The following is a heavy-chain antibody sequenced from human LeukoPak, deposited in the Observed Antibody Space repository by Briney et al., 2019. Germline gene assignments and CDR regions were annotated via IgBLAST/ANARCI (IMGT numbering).Heavy chain of an antibody. Sequence: ASVKVSCKASGYTSTSYYMHWVRQAPGQGLEWMGIINPSGGSTSYAQKFQGRVTMTRDTSTSTVYMELSSLRSEDAAVYYCARVLLWFGGNRGAFDIWGQGTMVTVSS. CDR3: ARVLLWFGGNRGAFDI. J-gene: IGHJ3*02. V-gene: IGHV1-46*01. CDR2: INPSGGST. CDR1: GYTSTSYY. D-gene: IGHD3-10*01.